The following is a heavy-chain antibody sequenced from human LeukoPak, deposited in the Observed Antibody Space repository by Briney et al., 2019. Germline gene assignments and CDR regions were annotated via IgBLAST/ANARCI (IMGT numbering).Heavy chain of an antibody. J-gene: IGHJ4*02. V-gene: IGHV3-48*02. CDR1: GFTFSNYN. D-gene: IGHD3-22*01. CDR3: ARVPLYDRSGYYFDY. CDR2: ISTSGRAI. Sequence: PGGSLRLSCAASGFTFSNYNINWVRQAPGKGLEWVSYISTSGRAIFYADSVKGRFTISRDNAKNSLFLQMNSLRDVDTAVYYCARVPLYDRSGYYFDYWGLGKLVTVSS.